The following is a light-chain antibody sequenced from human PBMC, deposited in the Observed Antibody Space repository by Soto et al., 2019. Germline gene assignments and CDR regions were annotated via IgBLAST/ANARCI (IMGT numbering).Light chain of an antibody. V-gene: IGKV3-11*01. CDR3: QQRSIWPPFT. CDR1: QSVSTF. Sequence: EIVLTQSPVTLSLSPGERATLSCRASQSVSTFLAWYQQKPGQAPRLLIYEASHRATGIPDRFSGSGFGTDFTLTISSLEPEDLAVYYCQQRSIWPPFTFGPGTKVDIK. CDR2: EAS. J-gene: IGKJ3*01.